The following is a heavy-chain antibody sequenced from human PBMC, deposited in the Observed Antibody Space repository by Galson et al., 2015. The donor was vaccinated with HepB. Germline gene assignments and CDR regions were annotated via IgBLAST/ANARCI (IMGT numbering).Heavy chain of an antibody. CDR2: ISSSCSYI. Sequence: SLRLSCAASGFTFSSYSMNWVRQAPGKGLEWVSSISSSCSYIYYADSVKGRFTISRDNAKNSLYLQMNSLRAEDTAVYYCARGTAVAGTGRDYWGQGTLVTVSS. CDR1: GFTFSSYS. CDR3: ARGTAVAGTGRDY. D-gene: IGHD6-19*01. V-gene: IGHV3-21*01. J-gene: IGHJ4*02.